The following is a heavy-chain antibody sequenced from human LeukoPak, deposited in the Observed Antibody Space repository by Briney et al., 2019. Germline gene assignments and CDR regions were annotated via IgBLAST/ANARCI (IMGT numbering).Heavy chain of an antibody. J-gene: IGHJ3*01. V-gene: IGHV3-23*01. CDR1: GFTVSSNY. CDR2: ISASGDVT. Sequence: GGSLRLSCAASGFTVSSNYMSWVRQAPGKGLEWVSGISASGDVTFHADPVKGRFTISRDNSKNTLYLQMNSLRAEDTAVYYCATLDAFDVWGQGTMVTVSS. CDR3: ATLDAFDV.